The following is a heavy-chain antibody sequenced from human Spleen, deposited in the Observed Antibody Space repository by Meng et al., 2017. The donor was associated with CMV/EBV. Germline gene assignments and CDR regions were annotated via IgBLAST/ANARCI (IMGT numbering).Heavy chain of an antibody. CDR3: ARVKFRDFLVDS. J-gene: IGHJ5*01. CDR1: GGSVSSGMNY. Sequence: TVSGGSVSSGMNYWGWSRQHPGKGPEWIAYMYNSGSTYYSPSLKSRVTMSIDRSKNQFSLKLTSVTAADTGVYYCARVKFRDFLVDSWGHGTLVTVSS. CDR2: MYNSGST. D-gene: IGHD3-3*01. V-gene: IGHV4-31*02.